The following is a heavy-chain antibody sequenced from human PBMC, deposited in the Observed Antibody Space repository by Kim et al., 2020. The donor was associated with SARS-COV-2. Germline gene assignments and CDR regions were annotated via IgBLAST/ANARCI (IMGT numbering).Heavy chain of an antibody. CDR2: TYYRSKWYN. J-gene: IGHJ6*02. V-gene: IGHV6-1*01. Sequence: SQTLSLTCAISGDSVSSNSAAWNWIRQSPSRGLEWLGRTYYRSKWYNDYAVSVKSRITINPDTSKNQFSLQLNSVTPEDTAVYYCARDVSSSSGRTGYYYGMDVWGQGTTVTVSS. CDR3: ARDVSSSSGRTGYYYGMDV. D-gene: IGHD6-19*01. CDR1: GDSVSSNSAA.